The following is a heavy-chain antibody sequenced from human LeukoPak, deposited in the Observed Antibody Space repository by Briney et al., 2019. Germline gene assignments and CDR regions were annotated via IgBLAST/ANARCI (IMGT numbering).Heavy chain of an antibody. V-gene: IGHV1-69*13. CDR3: ARALSDFWSGYYTPLYYFDY. CDR2: IIPIFGTA. CDR1: GGTFSSYA. J-gene: IGHJ4*02. D-gene: IGHD3-3*01. Sequence: SVKVSCKASGGTFSSYAISWVRQAPGQGLEWMGGIIPIFGTANYAQKFQGRVTITADESTSTAYMELSSLRSEDTAVYYCARALSDFWSGYYTPLYYFDYWGQGTLVTVSS.